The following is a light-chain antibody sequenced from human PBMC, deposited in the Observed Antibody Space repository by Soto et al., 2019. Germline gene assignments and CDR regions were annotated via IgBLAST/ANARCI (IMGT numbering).Light chain of an antibody. CDR3: QQYGSSTAT. CDR2: GAS. J-gene: IGKJ1*01. V-gene: IGKV3-20*01. CDR1: QSVSGNY. Sequence: EIVLTQSPCTLSLSPGERATLSWGATQSVSGNYIAWYQHKPGQAPRLLIYGASSRATGTPDRFSGSGSGTDFTLTISRLEPEDSAVYYCQQYGSSTATFGQGTKVDIK.